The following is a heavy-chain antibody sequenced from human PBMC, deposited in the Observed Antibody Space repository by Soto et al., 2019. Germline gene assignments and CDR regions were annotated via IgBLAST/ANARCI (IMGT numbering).Heavy chain of an antibody. CDR3: ARLPTRLTATVVGAFEF. CDR2: IYYSGST. D-gene: IGHD1-20*01. V-gene: IGHV4-30-4*01. Sequence: QVQLQESGPGLVKPSQTLSLTCTVSGDSINSDVYYWSWIRQPPGKGLEWIGYIYYSGSTYYNPSLKSRVTISLDTSKNQFSLSLSSVTAADTAVYFCARLPTRLTATVVGAFEFWGQGTVVTVSS. CDR1: GDSINSDVYY. J-gene: IGHJ3*01.